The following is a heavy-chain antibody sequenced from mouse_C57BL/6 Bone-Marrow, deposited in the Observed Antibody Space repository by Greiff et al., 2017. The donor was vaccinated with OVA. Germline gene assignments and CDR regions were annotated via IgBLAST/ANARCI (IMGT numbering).Heavy chain of an antibody. CDR1: GYTFTSYW. V-gene: IGHV1-64*01. D-gene: IGHD3-2*02. J-gene: IGHJ2*01. Sequence: VQLQQPGAELVKPGASVKLSCKASGYTFTSYWMHWVKQRPGQGLEWIGMIHPNSGSTNYNEKFKSKSTLTVDKSSSTAYMQLSSLTSEDSAFYCCARRTGAQGDYFDYWGQGTTLTVSS. CDR3: ARRTGAQGDYFDY. CDR2: IHPNSGST.